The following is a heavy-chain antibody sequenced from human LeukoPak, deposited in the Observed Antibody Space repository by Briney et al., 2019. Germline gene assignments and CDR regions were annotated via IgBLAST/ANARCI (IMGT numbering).Heavy chain of an antibody. CDR2: ISYDGSNK. V-gene: IGHV3-30*03. CDR3: ARTGGYDSSGYSPFDY. J-gene: IGHJ4*02. Sequence: PGRSLRLSCAASGFTFSSYGMHWVRQAPGKGLEWVAVISYDGSNKYYADSVKGRFTISRDNSKNTLYLQMNSLRAEDTAVYYCARTGGYDSSGYSPFDYWGQGTLVTVSS. D-gene: IGHD3-22*01. CDR1: GFTFSSYG.